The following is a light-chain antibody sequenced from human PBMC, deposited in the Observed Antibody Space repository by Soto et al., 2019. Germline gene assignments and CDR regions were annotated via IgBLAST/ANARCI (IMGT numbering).Light chain of an antibody. V-gene: IGKV1-39*01. CDR2: AAS. J-gene: IGKJ4*01. Sequence: DIQMTQSPSSLSASVGDRVTITCRASQSISSSLNWYQLKPGQAPKLLIYAASSLQSGVPSSFSGSGSGTDFTLTISSLQLEDFATYYCHQTYNSPFTFVGGTTVEIK. CDR3: HQTYNSPFT. CDR1: QSISSS.